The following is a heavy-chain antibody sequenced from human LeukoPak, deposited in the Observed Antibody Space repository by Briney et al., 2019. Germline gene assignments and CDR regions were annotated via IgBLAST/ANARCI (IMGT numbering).Heavy chain of an antibody. CDR3: AKLGGQELHNYYVAV. CDR1: GFTLSSYA. CDR2: IIDSGEST. D-gene: IGHD3-16*01. V-gene: IGHV3-23*01. Sequence: PGGSLRHSCAASGFTLSSYAMSWVRQAPGKGLEWVSGIIDSGESTYYANFAKGRFTISRDNSNNTLYLQMNSLRAEDTAVYYCAKLGGQELHNYYVAVCGKGTTVAVSS. J-gene: IGHJ6*03.